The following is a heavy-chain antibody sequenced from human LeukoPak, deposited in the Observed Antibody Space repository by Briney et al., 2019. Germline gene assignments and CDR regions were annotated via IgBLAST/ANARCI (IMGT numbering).Heavy chain of an antibody. D-gene: IGHD3-16*01. Sequence: SETLSLTCTVSGGSISSSSYCWGWIRQPPGKGLEWIGSIYYSGSTYYNPSLKSRVTISVDTSKNRFSLKLSSVTAADTAVYYCARGRLGDLGGAFDIWGQGTMVTVSS. J-gene: IGHJ3*02. V-gene: IGHV4-39*01. CDR3: ARGRLGDLGGAFDI. CDR2: IYYSGST. CDR1: GGSISSSSYC.